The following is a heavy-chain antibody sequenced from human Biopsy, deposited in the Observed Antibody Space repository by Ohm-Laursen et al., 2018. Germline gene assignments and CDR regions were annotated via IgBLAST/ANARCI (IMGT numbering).Heavy chain of an antibody. Sequence: SDTLSLTCTVSGGSIYNFFWSWIRQPPGKGLEWIGRIYTSGSPNYNLSLGSRVTMSVDTSKNQFSLNLRPVTAADTAVYYCARGTGRYYVYGAFDIWGQGTVVTVSS. CDR1: GGSIYNFF. CDR2: IYTSGSP. D-gene: IGHD1-26*01. V-gene: IGHV4-4*07. CDR3: ARGTGRYYVYGAFDI. J-gene: IGHJ3*02.